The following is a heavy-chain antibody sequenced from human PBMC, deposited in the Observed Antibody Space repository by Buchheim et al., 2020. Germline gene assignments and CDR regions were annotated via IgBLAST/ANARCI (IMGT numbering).Heavy chain of an antibody. J-gene: IGHJ4*02. Sequence: QVQLVESGGGVVQPGRSLRLSCAASGFTFSSYGMHWVRQAPGKGLEWVAVIWYDGSNKYYADSVKGRFTISSDNSKNTLYLQMNSLRAEDTAVYYCARAPSDYYDSSGYYPNWGQGTL. V-gene: IGHV3-33*01. CDR1: GFTFSSYG. D-gene: IGHD3-22*01. CDR3: ARAPSDYYDSSGYYPN. CDR2: IWYDGSNK.